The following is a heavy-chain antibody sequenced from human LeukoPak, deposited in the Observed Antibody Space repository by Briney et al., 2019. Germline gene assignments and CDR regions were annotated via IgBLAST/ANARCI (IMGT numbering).Heavy chain of an antibody. V-gene: IGHV4-59*01. Sequence: SETLSLTCTVSGGSISSYYWSWIRQPPGKGLEWIGYIYYSGNSNSNPSLKSRVTISVDTSKNQFFLKLNPVTAADTAVYYCARSPNVLLWFGEDYYYMDVWGKGTTVTVSS. CDR3: ARSPNVLLWFGEDYYYMDV. CDR1: GGSISSYY. D-gene: IGHD3-10*01. CDR2: IYYSGNS. J-gene: IGHJ6*03.